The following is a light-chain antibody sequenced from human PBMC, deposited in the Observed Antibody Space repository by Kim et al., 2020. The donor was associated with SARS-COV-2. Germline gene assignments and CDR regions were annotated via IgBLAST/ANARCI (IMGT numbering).Light chain of an antibody. CDR2: GNS. J-gene: IGLJ1*01. CDR3: QSYDSSLGGSGV. Sequence: RVTIACTGSSSNIGAGYDVHWYQQLPGTAPKPLIYGNSNRPSGVPDRFSGSKSGTSASLAITGLQAEDEADYDCQSYDSSLGGSGVFGTGTKVTVL. V-gene: IGLV1-40*01. CDR1: SSNIGAGYD.